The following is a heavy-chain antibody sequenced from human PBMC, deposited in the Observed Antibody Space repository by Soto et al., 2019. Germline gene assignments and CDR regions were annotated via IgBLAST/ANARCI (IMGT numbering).Heavy chain of an antibody. J-gene: IGHJ2*01. CDR1: GFSLSSYA. CDR2: ISLSSGNI. V-gene: IGHV3-48*01. CDR3: ARDPSRGCEWARYLDL. Sequence: EVQLVESGGGLVQPGGSLRLSCAASGFSLSSYAMDWVRQAPGQGLEWVSYISLSSGNIHYADSVRGRFTVSRDNAKNSLYRQLTSLGAEDTAVYYCARDPSRGCEWARYLDLWGRGTLVTVSS. D-gene: IGHD1-26*01.